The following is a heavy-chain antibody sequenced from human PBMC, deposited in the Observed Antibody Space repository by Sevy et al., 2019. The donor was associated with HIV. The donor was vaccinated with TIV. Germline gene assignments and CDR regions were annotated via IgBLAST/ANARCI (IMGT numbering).Heavy chain of an antibody. CDR3: AIISGRGSRMRGWFDP. CDR1: GYTFTGYN. CDR2: INPNSGDT. D-gene: IGHD1-26*01. Sequence: ASVKVSCKASGYTFTGYNMCWVRQAPGQGLEWMGQINPNSGDTNYAQNFQGRVTMTRDTSTTTVYMELSILRSDDTAVYYCAIISGRGSRMRGWFDPWGQGTLVTVSS. V-gene: IGHV1-2*06. J-gene: IGHJ5*02.